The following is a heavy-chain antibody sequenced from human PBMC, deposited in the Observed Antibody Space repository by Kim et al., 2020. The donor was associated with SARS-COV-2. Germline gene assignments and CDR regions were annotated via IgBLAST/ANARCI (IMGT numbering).Heavy chain of an antibody. D-gene: IGHD4-17*01. CDR2: IVPTGGGT. CDR1: GYTFTTYH. V-gene: IGHV1-46*01. J-gene: IGHJ4*02. Sequence: ASVKVSCKASGYTFTTYHIHWVRQAPGQGLEWMGKIVPTGGGTTYAQKFQGRVAVTWDTSTATVYMDLSSLSSEDTAVYYCARDGGHFGDLDHWGQGTLVTVSS. CDR3: ARDGGHFGDLDH.